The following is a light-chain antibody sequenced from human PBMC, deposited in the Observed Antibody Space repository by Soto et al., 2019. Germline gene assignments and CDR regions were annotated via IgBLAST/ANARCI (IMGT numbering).Light chain of an antibody. CDR3: HQYNNWPRT. CDR2: GTS. J-gene: IGKJ1*01. V-gene: IGKV3D-15*01. Sequence: EIVMTQSPDTLTVSPGERATLSCRASQSVSSNLAWYQQKLGQAPRLLIYGTSTRATGIPVRFSGSGFGTEFTLTISSLQAQDFAVYFCHQYNNWPRTFGQVS. CDR1: QSVSSN.